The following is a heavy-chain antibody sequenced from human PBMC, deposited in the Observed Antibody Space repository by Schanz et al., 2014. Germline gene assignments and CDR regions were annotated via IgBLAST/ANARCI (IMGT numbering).Heavy chain of an antibody. CDR2: IIPSLGLA. CDR1: GYTFTSYD. CDR3: AGAFDSSGYYFDY. J-gene: IGHJ4*02. D-gene: IGHD3-22*01. Sequence: QVQLIQSGAEVKKPGASVKVSCTASGYTFTSYDINWVRQAPGQGLEWMGRIIPSLGLAKYEQKFQDKVTITADTSTTTAYMELSGLRSEDTAVYYCAGAFDSSGYYFDYWGQGTLVTGSS. V-gene: IGHV1-69*09.